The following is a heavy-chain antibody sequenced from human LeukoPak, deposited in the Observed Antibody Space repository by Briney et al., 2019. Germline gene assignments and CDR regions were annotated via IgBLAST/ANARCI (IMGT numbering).Heavy chain of an antibody. J-gene: IGHJ4*02. Sequence: GGSLRLSCAASGFTFSSYAMSWVRQAPGKGLEWVSAISGSGGSTYYADSVKGRFTISRDNARNSLYLQMNSLRAEDTAVYYCSREPRLLDYWGQGTLVTVSS. CDR2: ISGSGGST. V-gene: IGHV3-23*01. CDR3: SREPRLLDY. D-gene: IGHD1-26*01. CDR1: GFTFSSYA.